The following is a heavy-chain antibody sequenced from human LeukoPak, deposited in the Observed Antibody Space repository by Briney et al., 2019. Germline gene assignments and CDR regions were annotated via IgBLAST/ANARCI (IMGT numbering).Heavy chain of an antibody. CDR3: AKVAGKYYYDSSGYAFDI. J-gene: IGHJ3*02. Sequence: PSETLSLTCAVYGGSFSVYYWSWIRQPPGKGLEWIGYIYYSGSTNYNPSLKSRVTISVDTSKNQFSLKLSSVTAADTAVYYCAKVAGKYYYDSSGYAFDIWGQGTMVTVSS. CDR1: GGSFSVYY. CDR2: IYYSGST. D-gene: IGHD3-22*01. V-gene: IGHV4-59*01.